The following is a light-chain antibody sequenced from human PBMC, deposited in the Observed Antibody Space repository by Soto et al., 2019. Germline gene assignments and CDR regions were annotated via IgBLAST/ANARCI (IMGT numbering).Light chain of an antibody. Sequence: QSALTQPASVSGSPGQSITISCTGTSSDVGSYNLVSWYQQHPGKAPKLMIYEVSKRPSGVSNPFSGSKSGNTASLTISGLQAEDEADYYCCSYAGSSTFGVFGGGTKLTVL. CDR2: EVS. V-gene: IGLV2-23*02. CDR1: SSDVGSYNL. J-gene: IGLJ3*02. CDR3: CSYAGSSTFGV.